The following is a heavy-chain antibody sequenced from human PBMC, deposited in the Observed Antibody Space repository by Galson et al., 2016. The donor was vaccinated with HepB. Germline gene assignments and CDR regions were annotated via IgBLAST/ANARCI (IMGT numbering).Heavy chain of an antibody. CDR1: GDSVSSNSAA. CDR3: ARVRCSTFRCQNWFDP. V-gene: IGHV6-1*01. CDR2: TYHRSKWYN. D-gene: IGHD2/OR15-2a*01. Sequence: CAISGDSVSSNSAAWTWIRQSPLRGLEWLGRTYHRSKWYNDYAVSVKSRISIHPDTSKHQFSLQLNSVTPEDTAVYYCARVRCSTFRCQNWFDPWGQGTLVTVSS. J-gene: IGHJ5*02.